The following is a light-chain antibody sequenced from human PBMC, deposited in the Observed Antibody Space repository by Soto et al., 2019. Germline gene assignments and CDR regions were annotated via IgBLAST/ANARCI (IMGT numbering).Light chain of an antibody. CDR3: QQSGSSPET. CDR1: QSVSSSY. Sequence: ETVLTQSPGTLSLSPGERATLSCRASQSVSSSYLAWYQQKPGQAPRILIYGASSRATGIPDRFSGSGSGTDFTLTISRLEPEDFAVYYCQQSGSSPETFGGGTKVEIK. J-gene: IGKJ4*01. V-gene: IGKV3-20*01. CDR2: GAS.